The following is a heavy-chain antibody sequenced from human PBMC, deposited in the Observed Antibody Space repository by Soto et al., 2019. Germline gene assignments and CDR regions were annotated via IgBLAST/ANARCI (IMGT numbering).Heavy chain of an antibody. CDR1: GFTFDDYG. Sequence: AGGSLRLSCAASGFTFDDYGMSWVRQAPGKGLEWVSGINWNGGSTGYADSVKGRFTISRDNAKNSLYLQMNSLRAEDTALYYCARELRSYYYYGMDVWGQGTTVTVSS. V-gene: IGHV3-20*04. D-gene: IGHD4-17*01. CDR3: ARELRSYYYYGMDV. J-gene: IGHJ6*02. CDR2: INWNGGST.